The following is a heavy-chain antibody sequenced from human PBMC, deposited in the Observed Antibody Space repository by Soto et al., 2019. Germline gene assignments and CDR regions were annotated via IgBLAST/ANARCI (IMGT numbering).Heavy chain of an antibody. CDR2: IYYSGST. J-gene: IGHJ4*02. CDR1: GGSISSSSYY. V-gene: IGHV4-39*07. CDR3: AREVNYYGSGRHFDY. D-gene: IGHD3-10*01. Sequence: PSETLSLTCTVSGGSISSSSYYWGWIRQPPGKGLEWIGSIYYSGSTYYNPSLKSRVTISVDTSKNQFSLKLSSVTAADTAVYYCAREVNYYGSGRHFDYWGQGTLVTVSS.